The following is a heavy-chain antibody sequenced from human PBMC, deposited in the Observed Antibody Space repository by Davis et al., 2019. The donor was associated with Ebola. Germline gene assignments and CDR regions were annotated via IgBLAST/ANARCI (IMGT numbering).Heavy chain of an antibody. V-gene: IGHV3-21*01. CDR3: NVVPAAIGNWFDP. D-gene: IGHD2-2*01. Sequence: PGGSLRLSCAASGFTFSSYSMNWVRQAPGKGLEWVSSISSSSSYIYYADSVKGRFTISRDNAKNSLYLQMNSLRAEDTAVYYCNVVPAAIGNWFDPWGQGTLVTVSS. J-gene: IGHJ5*02. CDR1: GFTFSSYS. CDR2: ISSSSSYI.